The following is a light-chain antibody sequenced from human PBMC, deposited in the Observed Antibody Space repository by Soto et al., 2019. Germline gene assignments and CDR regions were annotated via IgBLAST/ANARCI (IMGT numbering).Light chain of an antibody. J-gene: IGKJ5*01. CDR3: QQRNIWPPVT. CDR2: DAS. CDR1: QGVSSY. Sequence: EIVLTQSPATLSLSPGERATLSCRASQGVSSYLAWSQQKPGQAPRLLIYDASNRATGIPARFSGSGSGTDLTLTISSLEPGDSAIYYCQQRNIWPPVTFGQGTRLE. V-gene: IGKV3-11*01.